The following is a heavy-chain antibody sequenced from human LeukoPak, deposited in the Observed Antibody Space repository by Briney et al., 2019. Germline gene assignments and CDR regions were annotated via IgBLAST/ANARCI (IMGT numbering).Heavy chain of an antibody. D-gene: IGHD1-1*01. CDR2: FSASGGST. CDR3: ARDQLALGDY. V-gene: IGHV3-23*01. Sequence: GGSLRLSCVGSGFTFGDYGMSWVRQAPGKGLEWVSSFSASGGSTYYADSVKGRFTISRDNSKNTLYLQMNSLRTDDTAVYYCARDQLALGDYWGQGTLVTVSS. J-gene: IGHJ4*02. CDR1: GFTFGDYG.